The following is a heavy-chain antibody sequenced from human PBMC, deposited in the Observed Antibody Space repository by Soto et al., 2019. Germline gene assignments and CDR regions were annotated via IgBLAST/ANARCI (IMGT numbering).Heavy chain of an antibody. CDR1: GGSISSGGYS. CDR3: ASLFDEYGVNFDY. V-gene: IGHV4-30-2*01. D-gene: IGHD4-17*01. CDR2: IYHSGST. Sequence: SETLSLTCAVSGGSISSGGYSWSWIRQPPGKGLEWIGYIYHSGSTYYNPSLKSRVTISVDRSKNQFSLKLSSVTAADTAVYYCASLFDEYGVNFDYCGQGTLVTVYS. J-gene: IGHJ4*02.